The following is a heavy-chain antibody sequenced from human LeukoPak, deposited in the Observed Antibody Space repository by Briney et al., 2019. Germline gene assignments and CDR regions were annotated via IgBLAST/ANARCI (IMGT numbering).Heavy chain of an antibody. V-gene: IGHV3-30-3*01. D-gene: IGHD3-10*01. J-gene: IGHJ4*02. CDR2: ISYGGSNK. CDR1: GFTFSSYA. CDR3: ARGSIKLDY. Sequence: QSGGSLRLSCAASGFTFSSYAMHWVRQAPGKGLEWVAVISYGGSNKYYADSVKGRFTISRDNSKNTLYLQMNSLRAEDTAVYYCARGSIKLDYWGQGTLVTVSS.